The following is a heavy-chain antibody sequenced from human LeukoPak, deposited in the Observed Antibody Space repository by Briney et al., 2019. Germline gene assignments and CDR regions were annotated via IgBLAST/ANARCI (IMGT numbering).Heavy chain of an antibody. CDR2: ISYDGSNK. Sequence: GGSLRLSCAASGFTFSSYGMHWVRQAPGKGLEWVAVISYDGSNKHYADSVKGRFTISRDNSKNTLYLQMNSLRAEDTAVYYYAKDDYGDPDYWGQGTLVTVSS. J-gene: IGHJ4*02. V-gene: IGHV3-30*18. CDR3: AKDDYGDPDY. D-gene: IGHD4-17*01. CDR1: GFTFSSYG.